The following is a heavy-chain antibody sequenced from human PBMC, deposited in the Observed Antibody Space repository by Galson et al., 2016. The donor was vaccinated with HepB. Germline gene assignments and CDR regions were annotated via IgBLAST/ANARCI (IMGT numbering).Heavy chain of an antibody. V-gene: IGHV5-10-1*01. CDR3: ARDKGWLHLDY. CDR2: IDPSDSYT. J-gene: IGHJ4*02. Sequence: QSGAEVKKPGESLRISCKGSGYSFTSSWITWVRQMPGKGLEWMGRIDPSDSYTNYGPSFQGHVTISADKSNSTAYLQMSSLRAEDTAIYYCARDKGWLHLDYWGQGSLVTVSS. CDR1: GYSFTSSW. D-gene: IGHD3-22*01.